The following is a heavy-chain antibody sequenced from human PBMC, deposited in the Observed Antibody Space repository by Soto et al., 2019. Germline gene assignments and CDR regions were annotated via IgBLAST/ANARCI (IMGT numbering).Heavy chain of an antibody. CDR2: ISSSSSTI. CDR1: GFTFSSYS. CDR3: ARGWAGRIVGATYTFDY. J-gene: IGHJ4*02. V-gene: IGHV3-48*02. Sequence: GGSLRLSCAASGFTFSSYSMNWVRQAPGKGLEWVSYISSSSSTIYYADSVKGRFTISRDNAKNSLYLQMNSLRDEDTAVYYCARGWAGRIVGATYTFDYWGQGTLVTVSS. D-gene: IGHD1-26*01.